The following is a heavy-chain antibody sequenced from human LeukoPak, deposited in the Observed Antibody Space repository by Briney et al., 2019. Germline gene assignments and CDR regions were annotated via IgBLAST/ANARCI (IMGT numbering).Heavy chain of an antibody. CDR2: IYYTGTT. CDR1: GGSMTGHY. CDR3: ARQSGWLDP. V-gene: IGHV4-59*08. Sequence: SETLSFTCTVSGGSMTGHYWSWSRQPPGKGLEWIGFIYYTGTTNYNPSLKSRVTISLDTSKNQFSLKLSSMTAADTAVYYCARQSGWLDPWGQGIMVTVSS. J-gene: IGHJ5*02. D-gene: IGHD1-26*01.